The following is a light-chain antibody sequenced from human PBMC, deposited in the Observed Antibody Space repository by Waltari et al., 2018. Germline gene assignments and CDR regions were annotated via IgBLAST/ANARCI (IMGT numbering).Light chain of an antibody. V-gene: IGLV3-1*01. CDR3: QAWDNTTPV. Sequence: SYELTQPPSVSVSTGQTASITCSGDKLGDKYACWYQQKPGQSPVLVIYQDNKRPSGIPERFSGSKSGNTATLTISGAQALDEADYYCQAWDNTTPVFGTGTKVTVL. CDR2: QDN. CDR1: KLGDKY. J-gene: IGLJ1*01.